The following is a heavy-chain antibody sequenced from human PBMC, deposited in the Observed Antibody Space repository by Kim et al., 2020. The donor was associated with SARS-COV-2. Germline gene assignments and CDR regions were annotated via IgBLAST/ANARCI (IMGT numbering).Heavy chain of an antibody. V-gene: IGHV5-51*01. J-gene: IGHJ5*02. CDR2: IYPGDSDT. D-gene: IGHD6-19*01. CDR1: GYSFTSYW. Sequence: GESLKISCNGSGYSFTSYWIGWVRQMPGKGLEWMGIIYPGDSDTRYSPSFQGQVTISADKSISTAYLQWSSLKASDTAMYYCARRQSGWPPYNWFDPWGQGTLVTVSS. CDR3: ARRQSGWPPYNWFDP.